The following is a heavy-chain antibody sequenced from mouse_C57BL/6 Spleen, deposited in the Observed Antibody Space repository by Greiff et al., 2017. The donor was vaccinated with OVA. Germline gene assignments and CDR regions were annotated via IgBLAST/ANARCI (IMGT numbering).Heavy chain of an antibody. Sequence: EVQLQQSGAELVRPGASVKLSCTASGFNIKDDYMHWVKQRPEQGLEWIGWIDPENGDTEYASKFQGKATITADTSSNTAYLQLSSLTSEDTAVYYCTTDYDYGVYAMDYGGQGTSHPVPS. D-gene: IGHD2-4*01. CDR3: TTDYDYGVYAMDY. CDR2: IDPENGDT. CDR1: GFNIKDDY. J-gene: IGHJ4*01. V-gene: IGHV14-4*01.